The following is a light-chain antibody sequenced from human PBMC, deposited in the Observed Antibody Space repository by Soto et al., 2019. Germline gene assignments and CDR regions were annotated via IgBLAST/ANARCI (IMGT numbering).Light chain of an antibody. CDR3: QQRSDWPST. CDR1: QTVSSY. V-gene: IGKV3-11*01. Sequence: EIVLTQSPATLSLSPGDRATLSCRASQTVSSYLAWYQQKPGQAPRLLIYDASSRATGIPARFSGSGSGTDFTLTITSLEPEDFAVHYCQQRSDWPSTFGGGTKVEIK. CDR2: DAS. J-gene: IGKJ4*01.